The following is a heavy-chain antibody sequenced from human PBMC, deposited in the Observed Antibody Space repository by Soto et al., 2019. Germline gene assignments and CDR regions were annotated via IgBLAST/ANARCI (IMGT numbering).Heavy chain of an antibody. V-gene: IGHV1-69*06. CDR3: ARDRIVVVVGYYYGMDV. CDR1: GGTFSSYA. J-gene: IGHJ6*02. Sequence: QVQLVQSGAEVKKPGSSVKVSCKASGGTFSSYAIIWVRQAPGQGLEWMGGIIPIFGTANYAQKFQGRVTITADKSTSTAYMELSSLRSEDTAVYYCARDRIVVVVGYYYGMDVWGQGTTVTVSS. D-gene: IGHD2-15*01. CDR2: IIPIFGTA.